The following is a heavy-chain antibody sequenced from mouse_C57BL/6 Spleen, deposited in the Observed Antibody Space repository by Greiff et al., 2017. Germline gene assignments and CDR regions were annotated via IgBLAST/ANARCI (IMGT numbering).Heavy chain of an antibody. Sequence: VKLQQPGAELVKPGASVKMSCKASGYTFTSYWITWVKQRPGQGLEWVGDIYPGSGSTNYNEKSKRKDTLTAATSSSTAYMQLSSLTSEYSAVYYCARRDSNESMDYWGQGTTVTVSS. D-gene: IGHD2-5*01. V-gene: IGHV1-55*01. CDR3: ARRDSNESMDY. CDR2: IYPGSGST. CDR1: GYTFTSYW. J-gene: IGHJ4*01.